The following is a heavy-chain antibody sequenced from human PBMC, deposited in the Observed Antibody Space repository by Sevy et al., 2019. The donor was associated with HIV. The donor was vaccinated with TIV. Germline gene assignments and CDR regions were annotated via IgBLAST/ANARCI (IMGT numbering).Heavy chain of an antibody. CDR2: ISGSGGST. Sequence: GGSLRLSCAASGFTFSSYAMSWVRQAPGKGLEWVSAISGSGGSTYYAASVKGRFTISRDNSKNTLYLQMNSLRAEDTAVYYCAKDPGGEYYYGSGSYLYYYGMDVWGQGTTVTVSS. V-gene: IGHV3-23*01. J-gene: IGHJ6*02. D-gene: IGHD3-10*01. CDR3: AKDPGGEYYYGSGSYLYYYGMDV. CDR1: GFTFSSYA.